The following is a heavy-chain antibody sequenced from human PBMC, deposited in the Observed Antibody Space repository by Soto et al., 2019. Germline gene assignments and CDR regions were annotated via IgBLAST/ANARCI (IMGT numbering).Heavy chain of an antibody. CDR2: ISSSGSTI. CDR3: ARDRVTMVRGVIIYWFDP. D-gene: IGHD3-10*01. J-gene: IGHJ5*02. CDR1: GFTFSDYY. V-gene: IGHV3-11*01. Sequence: GGSLRLSCAASGFTFSDYYMSWIRQAPGKGLEWVSYISSSGSTIYYADSVKGRFTISRDNAKNSLYLQMNSLRAEDTAVYYCARDRVTMVRGVIIYWFDPWGQGTLVTVSS.